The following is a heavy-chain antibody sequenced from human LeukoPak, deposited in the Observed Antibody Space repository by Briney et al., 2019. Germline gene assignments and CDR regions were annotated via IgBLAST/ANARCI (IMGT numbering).Heavy chain of an antibody. V-gene: IGHV4-59*01. D-gene: IGHD5-12*01. Sequence: SETLSLTCTVSGGSIINSYWSWIRQPPGRGLEWIGYIFYTGSTNYNPSLKSRVTMSVDTSKSQFSLKLTSVTAADTAVYYCARTVATADDAFDIWGQGTMVTVSS. J-gene: IGHJ3*02. CDR3: ARTVATADDAFDI. CDR2: IFYTGST. CDR1: GGSIINSY.